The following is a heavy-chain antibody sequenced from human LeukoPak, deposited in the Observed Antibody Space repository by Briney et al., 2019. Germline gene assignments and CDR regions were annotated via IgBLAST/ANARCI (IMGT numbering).Heavy chain of an antibody. D-gene: IGHD6-13*01. CDR2: IYYSGST. Sequence: SETLSLTCTVSGGSISSYYWSWIRQPPGKGLEWIGYIYYSGSTNYNPSLKSRVTISVDTSKNQFSLKLSSVTAADTAVYYCAREGTLIAAGGFDYWGRGTLVTVSS. V-gene: IGHV4-59*01. CDR3: AREGTLIAAGGFDY. CDR1: GGSISSYY. J-gene: IGHJ2*01.